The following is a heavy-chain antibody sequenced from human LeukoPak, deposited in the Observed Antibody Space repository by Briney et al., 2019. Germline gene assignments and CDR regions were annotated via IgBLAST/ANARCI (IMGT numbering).Heavy chain of an antibody. CDR3: ARSTNYCTSASCYVSGLPLDY. CDR2: ISGSGGST. J-gene: IGHJ4*02. V-gene: IGHV3-23*01. Sequence: PGGSLRLSCAASGFTFTDAWMSWVRQAPGKGLEWVSAISGSGGSTYYADSVKGRFTISRDNSKNTLYLQMGSLRAEDMAVYYCARSTNYCTSASCYVSGLPLDYWGQGTLVTVSS. CDR1: GFTFTDAW. D-gene: IGHD2-2*01.